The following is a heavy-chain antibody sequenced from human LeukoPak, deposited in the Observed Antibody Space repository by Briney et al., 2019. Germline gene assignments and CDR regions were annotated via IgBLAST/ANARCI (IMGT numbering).Heavy chain of an antibody. Sequence: GGSLRLSCAASGFTFSSYAMHWVRQAPGKGLEWVAVISYDGSNKYYADSVKGRFTISRDNSKNTLYLQMNSLRAEDTAVYYCAKELWYNWNYFAFDIWGQGTMVTVSS. CDR1: GFTFSSYA. CDR3: AKELWYNWNYFAFDI. D-gene: IGHD1-7*01. J-gene: IGHJ3*02. CDR2: ISYDGSNK. V-gene: IGHV3-30-3*01.